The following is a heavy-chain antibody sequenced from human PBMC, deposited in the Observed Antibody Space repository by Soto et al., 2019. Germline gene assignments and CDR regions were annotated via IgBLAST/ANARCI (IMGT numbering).Heavy chain of an antibody. J-gene: IGHJ5*02. V-gene: IGHV3-74*01. CDR3: ARESGDWPLNWFDP. CDR2: ITSDGKSK. D-gene: IGHD2-21*02. CDR1: GSNFSNHW. Sequence: AASGSNFSNHWMHWVRQRPAEGLVWVSRITSDGKSKAYAESVKGRFAISRDNAKNTLYLQMNGLTAEDTAVYYCARESGDWPLNWFDPWGQGTLVTVSS.